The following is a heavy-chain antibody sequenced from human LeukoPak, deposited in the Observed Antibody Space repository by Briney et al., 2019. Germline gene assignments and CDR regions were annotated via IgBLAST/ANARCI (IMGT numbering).Heavy chain of an antibody. J-gene: IGHJ4*02. Sequence: SETLSLTCTVSGGSISHYCWSWIRQPPGKGLEWIGYIFYSGSTNYNPSLKSRVTISVDTSKNQFSLKLSSVTAADTAVYYCARGEWDLLFDYWGQGTLVTVSS. CDR1: GGSISHYC. D-gene: IGHD1-26*01. V-gene: IGHV4-59*01. CDR2: IFYSGST. CDR3: ARGEWDLLFDY.